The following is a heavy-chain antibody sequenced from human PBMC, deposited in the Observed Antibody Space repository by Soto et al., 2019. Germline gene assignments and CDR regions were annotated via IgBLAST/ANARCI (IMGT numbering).Heavy chain of an antibody. CDR1: GGSISSYY. CDR3: ARGVRGVSINWFDP. CDR2: IYYSGST. Sequence: SETLSLTCTVSGGSISSYYWSWIRQPPGKGLEWIGYIYYSGSTNYNPSLKSRVTISVDTSKNQFSLKLSSVTAADTAVYFCARGVRGVSINWFDPVGQGTLVTVSS. V-gene: IGHV4-59*01. D-gene: IGHD3-10*01. J-gene: IGHJ5*02.